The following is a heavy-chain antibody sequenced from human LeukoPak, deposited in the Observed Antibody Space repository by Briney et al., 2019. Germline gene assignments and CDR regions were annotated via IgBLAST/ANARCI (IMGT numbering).Heavy chain of an antibody. D-gene: IGHD4-17*01. J-gene: IGHJ4*02. CDR2: IYYSGST. Sequence: SETLSLTCTVSGGSISSSSYYWGWIRQHPGKGLEWIGYIYYSGSTYYNPSLKSRVTIPVDTSKNQFSLKLSSVTAADTAVYYCARYTLTTVTGNFDYWGQGTPVTVSS. CDR1: GGSISSSSYY. CDR3: ARYTLTTVTGNFDY. V-gene: IGHV4-31*03.